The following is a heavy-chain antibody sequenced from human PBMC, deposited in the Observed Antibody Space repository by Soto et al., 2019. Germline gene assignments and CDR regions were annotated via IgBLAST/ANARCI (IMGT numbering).Heavy chain of an antibody. J-gene: IGHJ5*02. CDR1: GFTFSSYG. CDR3: ARDFYDFWSGYPFDP. V-gene: IGHV3-33*01. CDR2: IWYDGSNK. D-gene: IGHD3-3*01. Sequence: PGGSLRLSCAASGFTFSSYGMHWVRQAPGKGLEWVAVIWYDGSNKFYADSVKGRFTISRDNSKNTLYLQMNSLRAEDTAVYYCARDFYDFWSGYPFDPWGQGTLVTVSS.